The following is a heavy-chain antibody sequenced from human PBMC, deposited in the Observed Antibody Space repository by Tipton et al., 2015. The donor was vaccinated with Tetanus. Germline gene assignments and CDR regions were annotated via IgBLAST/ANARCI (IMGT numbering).Heavy chain of an antibody. CDR2: IYYSGST. CDR1: GVSMSGYY. D-gene: IGHD2-2*01. V-gene: IGHV4-59*01. J-gene: IGHJ4*01. CDR3: ARGGQLLSCFAK. Sequence: TLSLTCNVSGVSMSGYYWSWIRQPPGKELEWIGYIYYSGSTNYNPSLESRVTLSVDTSKNQFSLRLTSVTAADTAIYFCARGGQLLSCFAKWGRGTLVAFCS.